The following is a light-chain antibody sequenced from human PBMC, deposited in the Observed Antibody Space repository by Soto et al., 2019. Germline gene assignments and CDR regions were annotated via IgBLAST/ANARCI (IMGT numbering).Light chain of an antibody. J-gene: IGKJ3*01. V-gene: IGKV3-20*01. CDR2: GAS. CDR3: QHFGNSLFT. Sequence: EVVLTQSPGTLSLSPGERATLSCRASQSVISSYLAWYQHKPGQAPRLLIYGASSRATGIPDRFSGSGSGTDFTLTISRLEPEDFAVYYCQHFGNSLFTFGPGTQVDIK. CDR1: QSVISSY.